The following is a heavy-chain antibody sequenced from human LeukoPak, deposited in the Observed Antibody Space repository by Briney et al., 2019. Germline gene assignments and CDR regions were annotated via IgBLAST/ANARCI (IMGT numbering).Heavy chain of an antibody. CDR3: ARGYYCSGGSCSNYYYYMDV. CDR1: GYTFTSYG. J-gene: IGHJ6*03. CDR2: ISAYNGNT. D-gene: IGHD2-15*01. Sequence: ASVKVSCKASGYTFTSYGISWVRQAPGQGLEWMGWISAYNGNTNYAQKLQGRVTMTTDTSTSTAYMELRSLRSEDTAVYYCARGYYCSGGSCSNYYYYMDVWGKGTTVTVSS. V-gene: IGHV1-18*01.